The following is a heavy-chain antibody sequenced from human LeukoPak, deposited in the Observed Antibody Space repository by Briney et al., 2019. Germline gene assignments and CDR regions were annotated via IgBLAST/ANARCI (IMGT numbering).Heavy chain of an antibody. CDR2: ISGSDGST. J-gene: IGHJ4*02. CDR1: GFTFSSYG. D-gene: IGHD2/OR15-2a*01. Sequence: GGSLRLSCAASGFTFSSYGMSWVRQAPGKGLEWVSGISGSDGSTNYADSVKGQFTISRENSKNTLYLQMNSLRAEDTAVYYCAKDSAKKYDDYWGQGTLVTVSS. CDR3: AKDSAKKYDDY. V-gene: IGHV3-23*01.